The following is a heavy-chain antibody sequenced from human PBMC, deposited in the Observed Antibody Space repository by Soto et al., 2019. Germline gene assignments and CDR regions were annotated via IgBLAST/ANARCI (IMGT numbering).Heavy chain of an antibody. J-gene: IGHJ5*02. V-gene: IGHV4-39*01. CDR3: ARQVPAAIRLGWFDP. D-gene: IGHD2-2*02. CDR1: GGSISRSTYY. Sequence: SETLSLTCTVSGGSISRSTYYRGWIRQPPGKGLEWIGSIYYSGSTYYRPSLKSRVTISVDTSKNQFSLKLSSVTAADTAVYYCARQVPAAIRLGWFDPWGQGTLVTVSS. CDR2: IYYSGST.